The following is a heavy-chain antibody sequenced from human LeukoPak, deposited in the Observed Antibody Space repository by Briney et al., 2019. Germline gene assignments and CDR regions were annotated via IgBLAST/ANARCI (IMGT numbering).Heavy chain of an antibody. V-gene: IGHV4-39*01. CDR1: GDSISSSSSY. D-gene: IGHD6-13*01. CDR3: ARAYSSWYGW. Sequence: SETLALTCTVSGDSISSSSSYWGWIRQPPGEGLEWIGSIYYSGSTYYNTSLKSRVTICVDTSKKQFALKLSSVTAAHTAVYYCARAYSSWYGWWGQGTLVTVSS. CDR2: IYYSGST. J-gene: IGHJ4*02.